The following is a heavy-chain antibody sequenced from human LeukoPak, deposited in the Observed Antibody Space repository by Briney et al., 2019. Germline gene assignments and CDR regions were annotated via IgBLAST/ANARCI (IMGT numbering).Heavy chain of an antibody. CDR1: GGSIISSAYY. V-gene: IGHV4-30-4*08. D-gene: IGHD6-19*01. CDR2: VYYSGST. CDR3: VRTEVSSGSEDY. J-gene: IGHJ4*02. Sequence: SETLSLTCTVSGGSIISSAYYWSWIRQPPGKGLEWIGYVYYSGSTYYNPSLKSRVTISLDTSKNQFSLKLSSVTAADTAVYYCVRTEVSSGSEDYWGQGTLVTVSS.